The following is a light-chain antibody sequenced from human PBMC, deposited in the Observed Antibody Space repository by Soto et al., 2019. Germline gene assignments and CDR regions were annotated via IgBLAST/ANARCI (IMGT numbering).Light chain of an antibody. Sequence: SALTQPASVSGSPGQSITLSCTGTSSDVGGYNYVSWYQQHPGKAPKLMIYDVSNRPSGVSNRFSGSKSGNTASLTISGLQAEDEADYYCSSYTSSSTLYVFGPGTKLTVL. V-gene: IGLV2-14*01. J-gene: IGLJ1*01. CDR1: SSDVGGYNY. CDR2: DVS. CDR3: SSYTSSSTLYV.